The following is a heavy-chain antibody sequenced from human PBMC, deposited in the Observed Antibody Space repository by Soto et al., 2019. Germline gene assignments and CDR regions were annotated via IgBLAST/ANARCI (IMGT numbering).Heavy chain of an antibody. CDR1: GFIFSNFA. CDR2: ISGSGASS. V-gene: IGHV3-23*01. D-gene: IGHD6-25*01. CDR3: ANWRSGGRHNWFDF. Sequence: GGSLRLSCAASGFIFSNFAMSWVRQAPGKGLEWVSGISGSGASSYYADSVKGRFTISRDNSKNTLYLQMNSLRVEDTALYYCANWRSGGRHNWFDFWGQGVLVTVSS. J-gene: IGHJ5*01.